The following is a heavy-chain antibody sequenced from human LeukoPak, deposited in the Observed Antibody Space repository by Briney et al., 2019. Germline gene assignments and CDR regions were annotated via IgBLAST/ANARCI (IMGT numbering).Heavy chain of an antibody. J-gene: IGHJ4*02. D-gene: IGHD2-2*01. Sequence: ASVKVSCKASGYTFTGYYVHWVRQAPGQGLEWMGWMNPNSGNTGYAQKFQGRVTITGNTSISTAYMELSSLRSEDTAVYYCARGFLPYSAIRDYWGQGTLVTVSS. CDR1: GYTFTGYY. V-gene: IGHV1-8*03. CDR3: ARGFLPYSAIRDY. CDR2: MNPNSGNT.